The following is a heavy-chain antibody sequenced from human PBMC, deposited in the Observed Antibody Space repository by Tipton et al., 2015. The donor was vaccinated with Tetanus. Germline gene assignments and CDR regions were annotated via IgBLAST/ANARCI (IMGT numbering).Heavy chain of an antibody. CDR3: AKRPAVIAAAGTRYFDY. D-gene: IGHD6-13*01. Sequence: SLRLSCAASGFTFSSYWMHWVRQAPGKGLVWVSRINSDGSSTSYADSVKGRFTISRDNAKNTMYLQMNSLRAEDTAVYYCAKRPAVIAAAGTRYFDYWGQGTLVTVSS. J-gene: IGHJ4*02. V-gene: IGHV3-74*01. CDR2: INSDGSST. CDR1: GFTFSSYW.